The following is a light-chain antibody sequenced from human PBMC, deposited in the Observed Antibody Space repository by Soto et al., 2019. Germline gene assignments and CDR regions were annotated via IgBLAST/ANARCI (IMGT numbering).Light chain of an antibody. J-gene: IGKJ4*01. V-gene: IGKV3-20*01. CDR2: DAS. Sequence: EIVLTQSPGTLSLSPGERATLSCRASQSVNNNYLAWYQQKPGQAPRLLIYDASSRATGIPDRFSGGGSGTDFTLTISRLEPEDFAVYYCQQFSSYPLTFGGGTKVHIK. CDR3: QQFSSYPLT. CDR1: QSVNNNY.